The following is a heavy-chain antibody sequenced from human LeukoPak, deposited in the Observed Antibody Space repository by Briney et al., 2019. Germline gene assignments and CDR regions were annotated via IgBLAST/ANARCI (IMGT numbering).Heavy chain of an antibody. CDR3: ARVGGSWYLREHYFDY. Sequence: KASQTLSLTCTVSGGSISSGGYYWRWIRQHPGKGLEWIGYIYYSGSTYYNPSLKSRVTISVGTSKNQFSLKLSSVTAADTAVYYCARVGGSWYLREHYFDYWGQGTLVTVSS. D-gene: IGHD6-13*01. CDR2: IYYSGST. V-gene: IGHV4-31*03. CDR1: GGSISSGGYY. J-gene: IGHJ4*02.